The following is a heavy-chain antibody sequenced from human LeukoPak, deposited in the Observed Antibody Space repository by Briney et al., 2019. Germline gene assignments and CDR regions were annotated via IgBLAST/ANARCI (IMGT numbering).Heavy chain of an antibody. CDR3: AKDGRMTTVTAFDY. CDR1: GFTFSSYA. Sequence: PGGSLRLSCAASGFTFSSYAMSWVRQAPGKGLEWVSAISGSGGSTYYADSVKGRFTIPRDNSKNTLYLQMNSLRAEDTAVYYCAKDGRMTTVTAFDYWGQGTLVTVSS. V-gene: IGHV3-23*01. D-gene: IGHD4-11*01. CDR2: ISGSGGST. J-gene: IGHJ4*02.